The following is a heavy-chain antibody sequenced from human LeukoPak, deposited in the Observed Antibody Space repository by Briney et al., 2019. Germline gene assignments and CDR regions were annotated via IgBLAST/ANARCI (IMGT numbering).Heavy chain of an antibody. CDR2: FYASGTT. V-gene: IGHV4-4*07. CDR3: AKDSSTWGNLAGHFDS. J-gene: IGHJ4*02. D-gene: IGHD6-13*01. CDR1: GGSISHY. Sequence: SETLSLTCTVSGGSISHYWNWIRQPAGRGLEWIGRFYASGTTNTSPSLKSRVTMSVDTSKNQFSLKLSSVTAADTAAYYCAKDSSTWGNLAGHFDSWGQGTLVTVSS.